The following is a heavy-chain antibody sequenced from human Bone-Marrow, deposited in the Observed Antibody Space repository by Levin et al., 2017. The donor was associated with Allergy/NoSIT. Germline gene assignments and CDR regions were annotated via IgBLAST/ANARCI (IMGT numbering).Heavy chain of an antibody. CDR1: GYTLTELS. CDR2: FDPEDGET. V-gene: IGHV1-24*01. D-gene: IGHD2-2*01. Sequence: GESLKISCKVSGYTLTELSMHWVRQAPGKGLEWMGGFDPEDGETIYAQKFQGRVTMTEDTSTDTAYMELSSLRSEDTAVYYCATKGGARPQQLHQPFDPWGQGTLVTVSS. J-gene: IGHJ5*02. CDR3: ATKGGARPQQLHQPFDP.